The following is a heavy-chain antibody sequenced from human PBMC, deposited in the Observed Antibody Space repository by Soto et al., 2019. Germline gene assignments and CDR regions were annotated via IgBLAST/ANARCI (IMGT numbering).Heavy chain of an antibody. CDR3: ARRSIAARSEIDY. CDR2: ITSGDTTI. D-gene: IGHD6-6*01. J-gene: IGHJ4*02. Sequence: PGGSLRLSCAASGFMFSTYGMNWVRQAPGKGLEWVSYITSGDTTIYYADSVRGRFTISRDNAKNSLYLQMHSLRAEDTAVYYCARRSIAARSEIDYWGRGTLVTVSS. V-gene: IGHV3-48*03. CDR1: GFMFSTYG.